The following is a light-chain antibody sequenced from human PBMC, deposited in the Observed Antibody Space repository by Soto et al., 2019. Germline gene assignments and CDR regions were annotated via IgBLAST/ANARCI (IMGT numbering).Light chain of an antibody. CDR1: QGIRND. J-gene: IGKJ2*01. Sequence: DIQMTQSPSSLSAFVGDRVTITCRASQGIRNDLAWYQQKPGKAPKRLIYAASILQSGVPSRFSGSGSGTEFTLTISSLQPEDFATYYCRQHNSYPPYTLGQGTKLEIK. CDR3: RQHNSYPPYT. V-gene: IGKV1-17*01. CDR2: AAS.